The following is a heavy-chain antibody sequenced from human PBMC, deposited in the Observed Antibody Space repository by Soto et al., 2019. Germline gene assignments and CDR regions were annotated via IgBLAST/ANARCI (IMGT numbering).Heavy chain of an antibody. CDR3: ARDRPPSVMDV. V-gene: IGHV3-21*01. CDR1: GFTFSSYS. CDR2: ISSSSSYI. Sequence: GGSLRLSCAASGFTFSSYSMNWVRQAPGKGLEWVSSISSSSSYIYYADSVKGRFTISRDNAKNSLYLQMNSLRAVDTAVYYCARDRPPSVMDVWGQGTTVTVSS. J-gene: IGHJ6*02.